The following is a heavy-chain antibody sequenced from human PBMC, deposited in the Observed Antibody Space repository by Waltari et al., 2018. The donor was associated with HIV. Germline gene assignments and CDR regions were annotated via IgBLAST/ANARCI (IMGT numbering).Heavy chain of an antibody. V-gene: IGHV4-59*01. J-gene: IGHJ5*02. D-gene: IGHD2-15*01. CDR1: GGSISSYY. CDR3: ARDLGYCSGGSCYRPRFDP. Sequence: QVQLQESGPGLVKPSETLSLTCTVSGGSISSYYWSWIRQPPGKGLEWIWYIYYSGSTNYNPSLKSRVTISVDTSKNQFSLKLSSVTAADTAVYYCARDLGYCSGGSCYRPRFDPWGQGTLVTVSS. CDR2: IYYSGST.